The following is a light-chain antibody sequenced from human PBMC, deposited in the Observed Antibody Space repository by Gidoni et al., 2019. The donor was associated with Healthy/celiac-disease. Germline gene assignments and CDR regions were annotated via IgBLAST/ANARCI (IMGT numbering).Light chain of an antibody. J-gene: IGLJ3*02. Sequence: QSALTQPAYVSGSPGQSITISCTGTSSEVGGYNYVSWYQQHPGKAPKLMIYDVSNRPSGVSNRFSGSKSGNTASLTISGLQAEDEADYYCSSYTSSSTRVFGGGTKLTVL. CDR2: DVS. CDR1: SSEVGGYNY. CDR3: SSYTSSSTRV. V-gene: IGLV2-14*03.